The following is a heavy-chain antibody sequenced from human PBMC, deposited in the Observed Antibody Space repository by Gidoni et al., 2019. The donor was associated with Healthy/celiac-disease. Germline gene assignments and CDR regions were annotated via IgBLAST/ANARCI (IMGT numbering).Heavy chain of an antibody. CDR3: ARDKAQYSSSWNFDY. CDR1: GFTFSSYS. CDR2: ISSSSSTI. D-gene: IGHD6-13*01. Sequence: QLVESGGGLVQPGGYLRLSCAASGFTFSSYSMNGVRQAPGKGLEWVSYISSSSSTIYYADSVKGRFTISRDNAKNSLYLQMNSLRADDTAVYYCARDKAQYSSSWNFDYWGQGTLVTVSS. V-gene: IGHV3-48*01. J-gene: IGHJ4*02.